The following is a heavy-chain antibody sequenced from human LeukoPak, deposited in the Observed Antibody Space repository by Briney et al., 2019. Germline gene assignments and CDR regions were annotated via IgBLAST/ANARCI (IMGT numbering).Heavy chain of an antibody. Sequence: SETLSLTCTVSGGSISSSSYYWGWIRQPPGKGLEWIGSFYFSGSTYYNPSLKSRVTISVDTSKNQFSLKLSSVTAADTAVYYCAREDGSSSTNDPWGQGTLVTVSS. CDR1: GGSISSSSYY. CDR2: FYFSGST. D-gene: IGHD6-6*01. J-gene: IGHJ5*02. V-gene: IGHV4-39*07. CDR3: AREDGSSSTNDP.